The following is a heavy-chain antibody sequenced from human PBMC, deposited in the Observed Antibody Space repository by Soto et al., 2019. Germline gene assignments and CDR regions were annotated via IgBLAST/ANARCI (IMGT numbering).Heavy chain of an antibody. D-gene: IGHD5-12*01. J-gene: IGHJ4*02. V-gene: IGHV4-34*01. CDR2: IKGDGST. CDR3: ARGQEGVVATH. Sequence: QVQLQQWGAGLLKPSETLSLNCAVNGGSLSHYYWSWIRQPPGKGLEWIGEIKGDGSTNYSPSLKSRATISSDTSNNQFSLGLYAVTAADTGVYYCARGQEGVVATHWDQGTLVTVSS. CDR1: GGSLSHYY.